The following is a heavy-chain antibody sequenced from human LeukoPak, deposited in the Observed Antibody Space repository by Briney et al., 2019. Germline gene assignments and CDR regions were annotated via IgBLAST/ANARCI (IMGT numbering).Heavy chain of an antibody. V-gene: IGHV1-18*01. Sequence: ASVKVSCKASGYTFTSYSINWVRQAPGQGLEWMGWISDYNGNTKYAQKVQGRVTMTTDTSTSTAYMELRSLRSDDTAVYYCARGLGGSGSYFLTFDYWGQGTLVTVSS. CDR3: ARGLGGSGSYFLTFDY. J-gene: IGHJ4*02. CDR1: GYTFTSYS. D-gene: IGHD1-26*01. CDR2: ISDYNGNT.